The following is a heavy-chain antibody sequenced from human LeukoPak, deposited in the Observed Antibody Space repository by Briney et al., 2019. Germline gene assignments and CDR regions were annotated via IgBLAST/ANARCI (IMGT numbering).Heavy chain of an antibody. V-gene: IGHV1-2*02. CDR1: GYTFTDYY. CDR3: ARVGGLY. J-gene: IGHJ4*02. D-gene: IGHD3-3*01. Sequence: ASVKVSCKASGYTFTDYYLHRVRQAPGQGLEWMGWINPNSGGTNYAQKFQGRVTMTRDTSINTAYMELSSLRSDDTAVYYCARVGGLYWGQGTLVTVSS. CDR2: INPNSGGT.